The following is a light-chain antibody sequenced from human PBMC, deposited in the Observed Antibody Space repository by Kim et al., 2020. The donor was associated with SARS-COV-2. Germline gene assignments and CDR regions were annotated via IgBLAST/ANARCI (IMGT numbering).Light chain of an antibody. V-gene: IGLV3-25*03. Sequence: SYELTQPPSVSVSPGQTARITCSGDALPKQYAYWYQQKPGQAPVLVIYKDSERPSGIPERFSGSSSGTTVTLTISGVQAEDEADYYCQSADSSGTGVFGG. CDR2: KDS. CDR3: QSADSSGTGV. CDR1: ALPKQY. J-gene: IGLJ3*02.